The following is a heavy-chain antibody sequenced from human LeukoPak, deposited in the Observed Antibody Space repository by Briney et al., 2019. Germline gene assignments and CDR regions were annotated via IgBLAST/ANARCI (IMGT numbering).Heavy chain of an antibody. V-gene: IGHV3-23*01. J-gene: IGHJ4*02. CDR3: ARDASVLLRGWYVY. CDR1: GFTFSSYA. Sequence: GGSLRLSCAASGFTFSSYAMSWVRQAPGKGLEWVSAISGSGGSTYYADSMKGRFTISRDNSKNTLYLQMNSLRAEDTAVYYCARDASVLLRGWYVYWGQGTLVTVSS. CDR2: ISGSGGST. D-gene: IGHD6-19*01.